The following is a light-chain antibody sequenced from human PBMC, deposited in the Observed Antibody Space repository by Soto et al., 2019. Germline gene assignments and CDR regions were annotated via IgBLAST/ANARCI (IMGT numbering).Light chain of an antibody. J-gene: IGKJ4*01. V-gene: IGKV1-33*01. Sequence: DIQMTQSPSSLSASVGDRVTITCQAGQDISNSLNWYQHKPGKAPKPLIYDASSLETGVPSRFGGSGSGTDFTFTISSLQPEDIATYYCQQYDNVPLTFGGGTKVEI. CDR3: QQYDNVPLT. CDR1: QDISNS. CDR2: DAS.